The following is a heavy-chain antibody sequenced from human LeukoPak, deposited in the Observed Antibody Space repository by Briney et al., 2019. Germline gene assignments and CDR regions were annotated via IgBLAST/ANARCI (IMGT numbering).Heavy chain of an antibody. D-gene: IGHD2-21*01. CDR2: IYYSGST. CDR3: ARDGDGEGGYNTLDP. Sequence: SETLSLTCTVSGGSISSYYWSWIRQPPGKGLEWIGYIYYSGSTNYNPSLKSRVTISVDTSKNQFSLKLSSVTAADTAVYYCARDGDGEGGYNTLDPWGQGTLVTVSS. J-gene: IGHJ5*02. CDR1: GGSISSYY. V-gene: IGHV4-59*01.